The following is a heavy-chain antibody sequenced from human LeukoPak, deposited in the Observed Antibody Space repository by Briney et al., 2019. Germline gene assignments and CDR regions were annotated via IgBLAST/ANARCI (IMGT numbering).Heavy chain of an antibody. D-gene: IGHD2-2*01. J-gene: IGHJ4*02. V-gene: IGHV1-2*02. Sequence: SVTVSCTASGYTFTGYNMQWVRQAPGQGLEWMGWINPNSGGTNYAQKFQGRVTMTRDTYISTAYMELSRLSCDDMSENPCTRVRWHQLTHFWRQGTLLSVFS. CDR2: INPNSGGT. CDR1: GYTFTGYN. CDR3: TRVRWHQLTHF.